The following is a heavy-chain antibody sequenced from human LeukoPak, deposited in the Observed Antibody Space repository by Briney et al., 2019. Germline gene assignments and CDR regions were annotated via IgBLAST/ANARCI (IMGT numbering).Heavy chain of an antibody. J-gene: IGHJ4*02. V-gene: IGHV4-59*01. CDR3: ARAGSYRNYGHI. D-gene: IGHD3-16*02. CDR1: GGSINNYY. CDR2: IYSNVNT. Sequence: SETLSLTCTVSGGSINNYYWNWIRQPPGKGLEWIGYIYSNVNTNYNPSLKSRVTISVDTSNNQLSLKLSSVTAADTAVYYCARAGSYRNYGHIWGQGTLVTVSS.